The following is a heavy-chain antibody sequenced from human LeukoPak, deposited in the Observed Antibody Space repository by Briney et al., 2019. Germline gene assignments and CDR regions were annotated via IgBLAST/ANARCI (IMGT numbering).Heavy chain of an antibody. CDR1: GFTYSTYA. V-gene: IGHV3-23*01. CDR3: ARARNDYDSNGFSLLDY. Sequence: GGSLRLSCAASGFTYSTYAMSWVRQAPGKGLEGVSTISYSGGTTYYTDSVKGRFTISRDNSKNTLCLQMNSLRAEDTALYYCARARNDYDSNGFSLLDYWGQGTLVTVSS. J-gene: IGHJ4*02. D-gene: IGHD3-22*01. CDR2: ISYSGGTT.